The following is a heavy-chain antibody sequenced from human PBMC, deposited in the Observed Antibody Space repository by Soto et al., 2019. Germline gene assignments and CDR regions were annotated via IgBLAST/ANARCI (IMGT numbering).Heavy chain of an antibody. J-gene: IGHJ6*02. Sequence: SVKVSCQASGGTFSIYAISWVRQAPGQGLEWMGGIIPIFGTANYAQKFQGRVTITADESTSTAYMELSSLRSEDTAVYYCARGSITIFGVVIYYYYGMDVWGQGTTVTVSS. CDR1: GGTFSIYA. V-gene: IGHV1-69*13. CDR3: ARGSITIFGVVIYYYYGMDV. CDR2: IIPIFGTA. D-gene: IGHD3-3*01.